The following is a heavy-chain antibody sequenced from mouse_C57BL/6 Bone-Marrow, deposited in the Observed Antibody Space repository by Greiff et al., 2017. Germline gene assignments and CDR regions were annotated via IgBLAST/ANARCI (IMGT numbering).Heavy chain of an antibody. Sequence: EVNVVESGGGLVQPGGSLKLSCAASGFTFSDYYMYWVRQTPEKRLEWVAHISNGGGSTYYPDTVKGRFTISRDNAKNTLYLQMSRLKSEDTAMYYCARRGLLRYYAMDYWGQGTSVTVSS. J-gene: IGHJ4*01. CDR2: ISNGGGST. V-gene: IGHV5-12*01. D-gene: IGHD2-3*01. CDR3: ARRGLLRYYAMDY. CDR1: GFTFSDYY.